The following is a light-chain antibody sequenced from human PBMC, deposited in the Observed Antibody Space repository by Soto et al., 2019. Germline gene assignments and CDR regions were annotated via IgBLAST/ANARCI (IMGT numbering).Light chain of an antibody. CDR3: MQALQVPHT. CDR2: LGS. Sequence: DIVMTQSPLSLPVTPGEPASISCRSSQSLLYSNGYNYLDWYLQKPGQSPQLLIYLGSNRASGVPDRFSGSGSGKDFTLKISRVEAEDVGVYYCMQALQVPHTFGQGTKLEIK. J-gene: IGKJ2*01. CDR1: QSLLYSNGYNY. V-gene: IGKV2-28*01.